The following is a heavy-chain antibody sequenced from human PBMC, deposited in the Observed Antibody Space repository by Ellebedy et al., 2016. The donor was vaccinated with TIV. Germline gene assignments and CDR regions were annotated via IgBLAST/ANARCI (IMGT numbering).Heavy chain of an antibody. Sequence: SETLSLXCTVSGGSISSYYWSWIRQPPGKGLEWIGSIYYSGSTYYNPSLKSRVTISVDTSKNQFSLKLSSVTAADTAVYYCARGSRWELLYAFDIWGQGTMVTVSS. CDR3: ARGSRWELLYAFDI. J-gene: IGHJ3*02. V-gene: IGHV4-59*05. CDR1: GGSISSYY. D-gene: IGHD1-26*01. CDR2: IYYSGST.